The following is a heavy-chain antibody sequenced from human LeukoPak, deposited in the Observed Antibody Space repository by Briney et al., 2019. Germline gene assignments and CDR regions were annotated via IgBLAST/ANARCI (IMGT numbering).Heavy chain of an antibody. J-gene: IGHJ4*02. CDR3: AKDEVDIVATRKSDY. CDR1: GFTFSSYG. CDR2: ISGSGGST. D-gene: IGHD5-12*01. Sequence: PGGSLRLSCAASGFTFSSYGMSWVRQAPGKGLEWVSAISGSGGSTYYADSVKGRFTISGDNSKNTLYLQMNSLRAEDTAVYYCAKDEVDIVATRKSDYWGQGTLVTVSS. V-gene: IGHV3-23*01.